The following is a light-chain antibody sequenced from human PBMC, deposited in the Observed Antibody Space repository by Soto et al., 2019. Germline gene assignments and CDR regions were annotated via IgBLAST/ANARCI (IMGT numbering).Light chain of an antibody. CDR2: DAS. Sequence: DIQMTQSPSTLSASVGDRVTITCRASQSISSWLAWYQQKPGKAPKLLIYDASSLESGVPSRFSGSGSGTEFTLTISSLQPYDFATYYCQHYNSYSWTFGQGTKVEIK. V-gene: IGKV1-5*01. J-gene: IGKJ1*01. CDR3: QHYNSYSWT. CDR1: QSISSW.